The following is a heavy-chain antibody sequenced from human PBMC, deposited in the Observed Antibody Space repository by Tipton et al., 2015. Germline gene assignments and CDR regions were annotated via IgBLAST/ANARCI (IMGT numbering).Heavy chain of an antibody. Sequence: TLSLTCTVSGGSISSSLHYWGWIRQPPGKGLEWIGAISHSGKTYSNPSLKSRVTISADTSKNQFSLRLTSVTAADTAVYYCACHDYDLLTRDYQTVDYWGQGTRVTVSS. CDR2: ISHSGKT. CDR3: ACHDYDLLTRDYQTVDY. D-gene: IGHD3-9*01. CDR1: GGSISSSLHY. V-gene: IGHV4-39*07. J-gene: IGHJ4*02.